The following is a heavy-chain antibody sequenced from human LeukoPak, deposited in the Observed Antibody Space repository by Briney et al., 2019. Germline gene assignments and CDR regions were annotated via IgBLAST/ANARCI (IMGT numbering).Heavy chain of an antibody. Sequence: ASVKVSCTASGYTFTSYDINWVRQATGQGLEWMGWMNPNSGNTGYAQKFQGRVTITRSTSISTAYMELSSLRSEDTAVYYCARGYSYGYAPYWGQGTLVTVSS. CDR3: ARGYSYGYAPY. CDR1: GYTFTSYD. D-gene: IGHD5-18*01. CDR2: MNPNSGNT. V-gene: IGHV1-8*03. J-gene: IGHJ4*02.